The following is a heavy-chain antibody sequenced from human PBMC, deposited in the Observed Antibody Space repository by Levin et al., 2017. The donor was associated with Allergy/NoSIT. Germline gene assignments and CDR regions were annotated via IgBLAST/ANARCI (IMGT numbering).Heavy chain of an antibody. CDR1: GGSFSGYS. Sequence: SQTLSLTCAVYGGSFSGYSWSWVRQPPGMGLEWIGEIHHSGSTNYNPSLKSRVTLSVDTSKNQFSLKLSPVTAADTAVYFCARGLIKSLPAYNAFDIWGQGTMVTVSS. D-gene: IGHD3-16*01. V-gene: IGHV4-34*01. CDR2: IHHSGST. CDR3: ARGLIKSLPAYNAFDI. J-gene: IGHJ3*02.